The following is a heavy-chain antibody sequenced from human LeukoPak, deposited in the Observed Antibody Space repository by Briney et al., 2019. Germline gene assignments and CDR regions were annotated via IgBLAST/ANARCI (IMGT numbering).Heavy chain of an antibody. CDR2: IYPGDSAT. D-gene: IGHD2-21*02. CDR1: GYSFTSYW. V-gene: IGHV5-51*01. Sequence: GESLKISFKGSGYSFTSYWIGWVRRRPGKGVEWMGIIYPGDSATRYTPSFQVHVTISAHKSISTAYLQWSSLKASDTAMYYCARRRYCGGDCYDRAFDIWGQGTMVTVSS. CDR3: ARRRYCGGDCYDRAFDI. J-gene: IGHJ3*02.